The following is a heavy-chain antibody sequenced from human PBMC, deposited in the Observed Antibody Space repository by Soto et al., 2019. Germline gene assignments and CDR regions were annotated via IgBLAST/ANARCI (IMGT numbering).Heavy chain of an antibody. CDR2: IYSGGST. CDR3: ARVAGHSSGWSYYYSGMDV. D-gene: IGHD6-19*01. V-gene: IGHV3-53*01. CDR1: GFTVSSNY. J-gene: IGHJ6*02. Sequence: PGGSLRLSCAASGFTVSSNYMSWVRQAPGKGLEWVSVIYSGGSTYYADSVKGRFTISRDNSKNTLYLQMNSLRAEDTAVYYCARVAGHSSGWSYYYSGMDVWGQGTTVTVSS.